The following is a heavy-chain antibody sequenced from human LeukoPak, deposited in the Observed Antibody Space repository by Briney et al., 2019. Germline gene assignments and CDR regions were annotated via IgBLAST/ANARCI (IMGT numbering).Heavy chain of an antibody. CDR1: GFTVGTKY. Sequence: PGGSLRLSCAASGFTVGTKYMNWVRQAPGKGLEWVSIIYSGGTTYYADSVKGRFTISRDTSKNTLSLQMNSLRAGDTAVYFCARVGDHFHWNLDLWGRGTLVTVSS. CDR2: IYSGGTT. CDR3: ARVGDHFHWNLDL. V-gene: IGHV3-53*01. D-gene: IGHD5-24*01. J-gene: IGHJ2*01.